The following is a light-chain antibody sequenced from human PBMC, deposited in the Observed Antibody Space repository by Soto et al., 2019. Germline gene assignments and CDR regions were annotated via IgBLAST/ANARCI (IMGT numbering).Light chain of an antibody. CDR2: DAS. CDR3: QQETNWPRT. CDR1: QSVYSN. V-gene: IGKV3-15*01. Sequence: EIVMTQSPDTLSVSPGEGVTLSCRASQSVYSNLAWYQQKPGQAPRLLIYDASARAPDIPARFSGSGSGTDFTLTVIRRQSEDFAVYYCQQETNWPRTFGGGTRVEIK. J-gene: IGKJ4*01.